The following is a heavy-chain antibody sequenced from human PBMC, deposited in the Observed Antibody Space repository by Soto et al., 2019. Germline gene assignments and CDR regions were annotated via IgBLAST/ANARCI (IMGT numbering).Heavy chain of an antibody. CDR3: AKEEGYCISTSCYEFDY. D-gene: IGHD2-2*01. CDR1: GFTFSSYA. V-gene: IGHV3-23*01. J-gene: IGHJ4*02. Sequence: LRLSCAASGFTFSSYAMSWVRQAPGKGLEWVSAISGSGGSTYYADSVKGRFTISRDNSKNTLYLQMNSLRAEDTAVYYCAKEEGYCISTSCYEFDYWGQGTLVTVSS. CDR2: ISGSGGST.